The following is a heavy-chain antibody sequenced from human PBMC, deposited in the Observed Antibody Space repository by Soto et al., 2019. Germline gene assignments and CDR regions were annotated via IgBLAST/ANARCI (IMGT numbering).Heavy chain of an antibody. J-gene: IGHJ5*02. CDR1: GDSVSSNTAS. CDR2: TYFRSKWYN. CDR3: AKGDNLGPKTGYAFDP. D-gene: IGHD5-12*01. V-gene: IGHV6-1*01. Sequence: QTLSLTCAISGDSVSSNTASWNWIRQSPSRGLEWLGRTYFRSKWYNDYAVSVKSRITINPDTSNNQFSLQLNSVTPEDTAVYFCAKGDNLGPKTGYAFDPWGQGIMVTVS.